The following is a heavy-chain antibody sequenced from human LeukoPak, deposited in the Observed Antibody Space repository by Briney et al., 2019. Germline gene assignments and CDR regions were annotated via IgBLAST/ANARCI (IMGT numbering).Heavy chain of an antibody. CDR2: ISGSDGST. J-gene: IGHJ5*02. V-gene: IGHV3-23*01. CDR1: GFTFNSYA. D-gene: IGHD6-13*01. Sequence: PGGSLRLSCAASGFTFNSYAMSWVRQAPGKGLEWVSTISGSDGSTYYADSVKGRFTISRDNSKNTLYLQMNSLRAEDTAVYYCAKVGSSWYTSGWFDPWGQGTLVTVSS. CDR3: AKVGSSWYTSGWFDP.